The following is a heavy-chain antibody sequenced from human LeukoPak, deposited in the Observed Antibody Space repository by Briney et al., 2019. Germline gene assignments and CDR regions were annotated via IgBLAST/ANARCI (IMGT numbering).Heavy chain of an antibody. Sequence: NPGRSLRLSCAPSVFTFSSYAMSWVSQAPGNGLEWVSAFSGGGGGGTTLYADSVKGRFTISRDNSKSTLFLHMNSLRAEDTALYYCARASDSTGYPQLPFDYWGQGTLVTVSS. J-gene: IGHJ4*02. V-gene: IGHV3-23*01. CDR2: FSGGGGGGTT. CDR1: VFTFSSYA. D-gene: IGHD3-22*01. CDR3: ARASDSTGYPQLPFDY.